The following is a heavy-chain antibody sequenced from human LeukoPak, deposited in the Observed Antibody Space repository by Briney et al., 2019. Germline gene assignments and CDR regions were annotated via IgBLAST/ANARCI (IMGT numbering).Heavy chain of an antibody. CDR2: IIPIFGTA. D-gene: IGHD3-22*01. Sequence: GASVKVSCKACGGTFSSYAISWVRQAPGQGLEWMGGIIPIFGTANYAQKFQGRVTITADESTSTAYMELSSLRSEDTAVYYCARAPYYYDSSGYYAWDYWGQGTLVTVSS. CDR3: ARAPYYYDSSGYYAWDY. J-gene: IGHJ4*02. CDR1: GGTFSSYA. V-gene: IGHV1-69*13.